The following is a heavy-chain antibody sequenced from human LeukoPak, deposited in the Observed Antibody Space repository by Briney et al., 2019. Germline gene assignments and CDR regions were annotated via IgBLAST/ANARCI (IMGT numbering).Heavy chain of an antibody. Sequence: SETLSLTCTVSGYSISSGYYWGWIRQPPGKGLEWIGSIHHSGSTYYNPSLKSRVTISVDTSKNQFSLKLSSVTAADTAVYYCARDRSSGYGIDYWGQGTLVTVSS. CDR2: IHHSGST. V-gene: IGHV4-38-2*02. J-gene: IGHJ4*02. D-gene: IGHD3-22*01. CDR3: ARDRSSGYGIDY. CDR1: GYSISSGYY.